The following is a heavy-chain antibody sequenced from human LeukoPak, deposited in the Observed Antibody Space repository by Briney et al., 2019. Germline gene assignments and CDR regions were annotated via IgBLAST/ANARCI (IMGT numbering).Heavy chain of an antibody. CDR1: GGTFRSYA. J-gene: IGHJ6*02. D-gene: IGHD4/OR15-4a*01. Sequence: SVNISCKASGGTFRSYAYTWVRQAPGQGLEFLGAIIPMFGTPKYAQNFQGRVTITTDESTSTVYMDLTTLTFEDAAVYYCARDVAGDYRTSDALNTWGQGTTVTVSS. CDR3: ARDVAGDYRTSDALNT. V-gene: IGHV1-69*05. CDR2: IIPMFGTP.